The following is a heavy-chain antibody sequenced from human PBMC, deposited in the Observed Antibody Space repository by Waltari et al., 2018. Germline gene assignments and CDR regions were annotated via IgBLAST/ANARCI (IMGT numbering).Heavy chain of an antibody. V-gene: IGHV1-69-2*01. CDR2: VEPEDGET. Sequence: EVQLVQSGAEVKKPGATVKISCKVSGYTFTDYYMHWVQQAPGKGLEWMGLVEPEDGETIYAEKFQGRVTITADTSTDTAYMELSSLRSEDTAVYYCATGINLDGRVYSSGWYYFDYWGQGTLVTVSS. CDR1: GYTFTDYY. J-gene: IGHJ4*02. CDR3: ATGINLDGRVYSSGWYYFDY. D-gene: IGHD6-19*01.